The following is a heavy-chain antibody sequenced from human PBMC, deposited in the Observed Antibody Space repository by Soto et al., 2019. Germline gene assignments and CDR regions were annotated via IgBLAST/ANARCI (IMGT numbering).Heavy chain of an antibody. V-gene: IGHV3-21*01. CDR2: ISSSSSYI. J-gene: IGHJ4*02. CDR1: GFTFSSYS. D-gene: IGHD5-12*01. CDR3: VRDPAYSGYDYGVFDY. Sequence: EVQLVESGGGLVKPGGSLRLSCAASGFTFSSYSMNWVRQAPGKGLEWVSSISSSSSYIYYADSVKGRFTISRDNAKNSLYLQMNSLRDEDTAVYYCVRDPAYSGYDYGVFDYWGQGNLVTVSS.